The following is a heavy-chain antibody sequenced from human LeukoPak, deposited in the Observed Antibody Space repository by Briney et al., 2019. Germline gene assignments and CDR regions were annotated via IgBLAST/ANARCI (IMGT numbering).Heavy chain of an antibody. CDR3: ARGAGKYIDSSLDY. V-gene: IGHV1-69*13. D-gene: IGHD3-10*01. J-gene: IGHJ4*02. CDR1: GGTSTSYA. CDR2: IIPIFGTA. Sequence: GASVKVSCKASGGTSTSYAISWMRQAPGQGLEWMGGIIPIFGTANYAQKFQGRVTITADESTTTAYMELSSLRSEDTAVYYCARGAGKYIDSSLDYWGQGTLVTVSS.